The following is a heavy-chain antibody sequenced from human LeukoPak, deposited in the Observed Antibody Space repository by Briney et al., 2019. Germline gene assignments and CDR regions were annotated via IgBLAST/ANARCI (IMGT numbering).Heavy chain of an antibody. J-gene: IGHJ6*03. Sequence: GGSLRLSCAAPGFPFSSYAMSGARPAPGQGREWGSSISAIGVSTYYTASAKGRVTTSRDNPKNTMYLQMNSLRAAETPVYYCAKDQEQQMVPHYMDVWGKGTTVTVSS. CDR1: GFPFSSYA. V-gene: IGHV3-23*01. CDR3: AKDQEQQMVPHYMDV. CDR2: ISAIGVST. D-gene: IGHD6-13*01.